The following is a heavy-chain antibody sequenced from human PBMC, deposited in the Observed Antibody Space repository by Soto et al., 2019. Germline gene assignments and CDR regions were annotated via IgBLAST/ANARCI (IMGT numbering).Heavy chain of an antibody. V-gene: IGHV1-58*01. CDR2: IVVGSGNT. CDR1: GFTFTSSA. D-gene: IGHD3-22*01. J-gene: IGHJ4*02. CDR3: AADPAYPNYDSSGYCY. Sequence: QMQLVQSGPEVKKPGTSVKVSCKASGFTFTSSAVQWVRQARGQRLEWIGWIVVGSGNTNYAQKFQERVTITRDMSTSTAYMELSSLRSEDTAVYYCAADPAYPNYDSSGYCYWGQGTLVTVSS.